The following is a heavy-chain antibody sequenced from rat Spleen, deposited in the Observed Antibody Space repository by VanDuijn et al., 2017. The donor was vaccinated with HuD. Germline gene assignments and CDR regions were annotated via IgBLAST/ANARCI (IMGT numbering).Heavy chain of an antibody. J-gene: IGHJ2*01. D-gene: IGHD1-4*01. V-gene: IGHV5-20*01. Sequence: EVQLVESGGGLVQPGGSLKFSCAASGFTFSNSDMAWVRQAPTKGLEWVASISYDVGSTYYRDSVKGRFTTSRDNAKNTLYLQMESLRSEDTATYYCTRQGYNPPFDYWGQGVMVTVSS. CDR1: GFTFSNSD. CDR3: TRQGYNPPFDY. CDR2: ISYDVGST.